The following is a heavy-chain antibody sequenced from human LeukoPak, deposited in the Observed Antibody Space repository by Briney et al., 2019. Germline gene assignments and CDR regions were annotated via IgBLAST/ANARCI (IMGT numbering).Heavy chain of an antibody. CDR3: ASKRGPIVGAIFLLVFNI. J-gene: IGHJ3*02. D-gene: IGHD1-26*01. CDR1: GGSISSSSYY. Sequence: SETLSLTCTVSGGSISSSSYYWGWIRQPPGKGLEWIGSIYYSGSTYYNPSLKSRVTISVDTSKNQFSLELSSVTAADTAVYYCASKRGPIVGAIFLLVFNIWGQGTRVTVSS. CDR2: IYYSGST. V-gene: IGHV4-39*07.